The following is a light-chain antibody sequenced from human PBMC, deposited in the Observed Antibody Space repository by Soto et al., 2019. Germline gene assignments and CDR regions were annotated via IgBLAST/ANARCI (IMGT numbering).Light chain of an antibody. Sequence: EIVLTQSPGTLSLSPGERATLSCRASQSVSSSYLAWYQQKPGQAPRLLIYGASSRATGIPDRLSGSGSGTNFTLTISRLEPEDFAAYYCQQYGSSPRMYTFGQGTKLEIK. J-gene: IGKJ2*01. CDR1: QSVSSSY. CDR2: GAS. V-gene: IGKV3-20*01. CDR3: QQYGSSPRMYT.